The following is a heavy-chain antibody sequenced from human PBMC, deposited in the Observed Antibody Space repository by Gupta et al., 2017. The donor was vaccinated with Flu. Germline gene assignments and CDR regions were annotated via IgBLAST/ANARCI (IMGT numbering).Heavy chain of an antibody. CDR2: ISSSRSYI. V-gene: IGHV3-21*01. Sequence: EVQLVESGGGLVKPGGSLRLSCAASGFTFSSYSMNWVRQAPGKGLEWVSSISSSRSYIYYADSVKGRFTISRDNAKNSLYLQMNSLRAEDTAVYYCAREELLYCSGGSCRRFDPWGQGTLVTVSS. CDR3: AREELLYCSGGSCRRFDP. J-gene: IGHJ5*02. CDR1: GFTFSSYS. D-gene: IGHD2-15*01.